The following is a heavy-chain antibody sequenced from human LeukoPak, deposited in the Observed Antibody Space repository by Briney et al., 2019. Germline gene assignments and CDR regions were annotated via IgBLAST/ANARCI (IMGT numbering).Heavy chain of an antibody. CDR1: GFTFSSYS. Sequence: GGSLRLSCAASGFTFSSYSMNWVRQAPGKGLEWVSSISSSSSYIYYADSVKGRFTISRDNAKNSLYLQMNSLRAEDTAVYYCARGDRGNQNLNWFDPWGQGTLVTVSS. V-gene: IGHV3-21*01. J-gene: IGHJ5*02. CDR3: ARGDRGNQNLNWFDP. CDR2: ISSSSSYI. D-gene: IGHD1-14*01.